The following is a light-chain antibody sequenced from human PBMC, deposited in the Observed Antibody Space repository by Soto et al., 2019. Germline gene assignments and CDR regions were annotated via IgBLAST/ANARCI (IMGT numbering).Light chain of an antibody. J-gene: IGKJ5*01. CDR2: ASS. CDR1: QGISSY. CDR3: QQVKTFPVT. Sequence: DIQLTQSPSFLSASIGDRVTITCRASQGISSYLAWYQQTPGRAPKLLIYASSTLQSGVPSRFSGSGSGTEFTLTISSPQPDDFATYYCQQVKTFPVTFGQGTRLDI. V-gene: IGKV1-9*01.